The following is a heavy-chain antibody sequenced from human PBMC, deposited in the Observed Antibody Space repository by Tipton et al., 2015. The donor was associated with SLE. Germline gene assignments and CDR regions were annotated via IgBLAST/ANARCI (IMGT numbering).Heavy chain of an antibody. Sequence: TLSPTCTVSGGSISSYYWSWIRQPPGKGLEWIGYIYYSGSTNYNPSLKSRVTISVDTSKNQFSLKLSSVTAADTAVYYCARSGSYSQFDYWGQGTLVTVSS. V-gene: IGHV4-59*01. J-gene: IGHJ4*02. CDR1: GGSISSYY. CDR3: ARSGSYSQFDY. CDR2: IYYSGST. D-gene: IGHD1-26*01.